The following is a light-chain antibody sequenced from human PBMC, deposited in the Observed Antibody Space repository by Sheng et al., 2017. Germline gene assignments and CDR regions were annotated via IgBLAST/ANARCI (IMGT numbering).Light chain of an antibody. CDR2: DAS. Sequence: EIVLTQSPATLSVSPGERATLSCRASQSVSIYLAWYQQKPGQAPRLLIYDASNRATGIPDRFSGSGSGTDFTLSISRLEPEDSAVYYCQQYGSSPSTFGQGTRLEIK. V-gene: IGKV3-20*01. CDR3: QQYGSSPST. J-gene: IGKJ5*01. CDR1: QSVSIY.